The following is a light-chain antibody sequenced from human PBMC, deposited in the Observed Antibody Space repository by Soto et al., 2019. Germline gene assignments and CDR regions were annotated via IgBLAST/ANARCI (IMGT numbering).Light chain of an antibody. CDR3: AAWDGSLKGVV. CDR2: SNN. V-gene: IGLV1-44*01. Sequence: QSVLTQPPSASGTPGQRVTISCSGSSSNIGRYTVNWYQQLPGTAPELLIFSNNQRPSGVPDRFSGSKSGTSASLAISGLQSGDESDYYCAAWDGSLKGVVFGGGTKLTVL. CDR1: SSNIGRYT. J-gene: IGLJ2*01.